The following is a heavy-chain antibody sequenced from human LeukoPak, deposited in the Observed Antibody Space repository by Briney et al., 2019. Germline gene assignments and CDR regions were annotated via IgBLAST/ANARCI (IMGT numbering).Heavy chain of an antibody. CDR2: INTNTGNP. J-gene: IGHJ6*03. V-gene: IGHV7-4-1*02. Sequence: ASAKVSCKASGYTFTRYVMNWMRQAPGQGLEWMGWINTNTGNPTYAQGFTGGLVFSLDTSVSTAYLQISSLKAEDTAVYYCARDVAEAGYSSGWYLWGAYGYYMDVWGKGTTVTVSS. D-gene: IGHD6-19*01. CDR3: ARDVAEAGYSSGWYLWGAYGYYMDV. CDR1: GYTFTRYV.